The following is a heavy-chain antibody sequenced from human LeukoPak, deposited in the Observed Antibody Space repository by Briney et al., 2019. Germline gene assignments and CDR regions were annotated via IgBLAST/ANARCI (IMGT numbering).Heavy chain of an antibody. V-gene: IGHV5-51*01. CDR3: ARYNYYGSGSYYKDHPYYFDY. CDR1: GYSFTSYW. D-gene: IGHD3-10*01. Sequence: GESLKISCKGSGYSFTSYWIGWVRQMPGKGLEWMGIIYPGDSDTRYSPSFQGQVTISADTSISTAYLQWSSLKASDTAMYYCARYNYYGSGSYYKDHPYYFDYWGQGTLVTVSS. CDR2: IYPGDSDT. J-gene: IGHJ4*02.